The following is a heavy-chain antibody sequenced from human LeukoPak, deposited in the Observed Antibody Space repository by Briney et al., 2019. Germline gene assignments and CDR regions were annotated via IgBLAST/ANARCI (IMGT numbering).Heavy chain of an antibody. CDR3: VTDPFCSSTTRRSFDDWLDP. CDR1: GFNFDYYD. J-gene: IGHJ5*02. D-gene: IGHD2/OR15-2a*01. V-gene: IGHV3-20*04. CDR2: VTSAGGST. Sequence: GGSLRLSCAASGFNFDYYDMSWVRQVPGKGLEWVAGVTSAGGSTGYVDSVKGRFAISRDNTKNSLFLQMDSLRTEDTASYYCVTDPFCSSTTRRSFDDWLDPWGQGTLVTVSS.